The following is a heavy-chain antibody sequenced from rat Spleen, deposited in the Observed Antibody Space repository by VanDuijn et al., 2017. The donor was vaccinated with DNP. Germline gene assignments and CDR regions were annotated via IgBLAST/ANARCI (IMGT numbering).Heavy chain of an antibody. CDR3: ARSDYYDGGFYYGYFDF. CDR1: GFSLTDYS. J-gene: IGHJ2*01. V-gene: IGHV2-6*01. CDR2: MSNGGNT. D-gene: IGHD1-12*02. Sequence: QVQLKESGPGLVQPSQTLSLTCTVSGFSLTDYSVAWLRQPPGKGLEWVAAMSNGGNTFYNPALKSRLSISRDTSKSQLFLKLNSLQTEDTAMYFCARSDYYDGGFYYGYFDFWGQGVMVTVSS.